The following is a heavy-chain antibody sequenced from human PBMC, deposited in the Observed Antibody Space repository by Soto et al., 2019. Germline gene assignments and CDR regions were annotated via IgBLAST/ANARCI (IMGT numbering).Heavy chain of an antibody. CDR2: ISSNGGST. D-gene: IGHD6-13*01. CDR3: ASDRASSSWYIDY. V-gene: IGHV3-64*01. J-gene: IGHJ4*02. Sequence: EVQLVESGGGLVQPGGSLRLSCAASGFTFSSYAMHWVRQAPGKGLEYVSAISSNGGSTYYANSVKGRFTISRDNSKNTLYLQMGSLRAEDMAVYYCASDRASSSWYIDYWGQGTLVTVSS. CDR1: GFTFSSYA.